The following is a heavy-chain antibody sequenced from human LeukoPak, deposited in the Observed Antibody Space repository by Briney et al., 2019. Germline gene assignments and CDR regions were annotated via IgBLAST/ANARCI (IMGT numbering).Heavy chain of an antibody. Sequence: ASVKVSCKASGYTFTSYGISWVRQAPGQGLEWMGWISAYNGNTNYAQKLQGRVTMTTDTSTSTAYMELRSLRSDDTAVYYCARGLIHLCSGGSCDDAFDIWGQGTMVTVSS. D-gene: IGHD2-15*01. J-gene: IGHJ3*02. CDR1: GYTFTSYG. V-gene: IGHV1-18*01. CDR3: ARGLIHLCSGGSCDDAFDI. CDR2: ISAYNGNT.